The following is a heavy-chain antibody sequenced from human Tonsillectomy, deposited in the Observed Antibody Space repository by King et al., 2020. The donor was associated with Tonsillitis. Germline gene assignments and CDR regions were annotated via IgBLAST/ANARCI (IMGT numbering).Heavy chain of an antibody. CDR3: ANGNCSSTSCFDY. Sequence: VQLVESGGGVVQPGRSLRLSCAASGFTFSSYGMHWVRQAPGKGLEWVAVISYDGSSQYYADSVKGRFTISRDNSKNTLYLQMNSLRAEDTAVYDCANGNCSSTSCFDYWGQGTLVTVSS. CDR2: ISYDGSSQ. CDR1: GFTFSSYG. V-gene: IGHV3-30*18. J-gene: IGHJ4*02. D-gene: IGHD2-2*01.